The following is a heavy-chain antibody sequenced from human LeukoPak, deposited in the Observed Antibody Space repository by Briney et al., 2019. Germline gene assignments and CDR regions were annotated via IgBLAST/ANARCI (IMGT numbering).Heavy chain of an antibody. D-gene: IGHD3-9*01. V-gene: IGHV1-2*04. CDR1: GYTFTGYY. J-gene: IGHJ5*02. CDR3: ARSPLDYDILTADNWFDP. CDR2: INPNSGGT. Sequence: ASVTVSCKASGYTFTGYYMHWVRQAPGQGLEWMGRINPNSGGTNYAQKFQGWVTMTRDSSISTAYMELSRLRSDDTAVYYCARSPLDYDILTADNWFDPWGQGTLVTVSS.